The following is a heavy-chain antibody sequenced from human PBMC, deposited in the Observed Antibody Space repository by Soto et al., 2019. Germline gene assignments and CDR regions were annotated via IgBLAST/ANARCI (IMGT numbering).Heavy chain of an antibody. J-gene: IGHJ4*02. CDR1: GFTFSTYW. Sequence: EVQLVESGGGLVQPGGSLRISCAASGFTFSTYWMHWVRQAPGKGLVWVSRINSDGSTTTYADSVKGRFTISRDNAKNTLYRQMNGLTAEETAGSYGARVGTGSYSWSDSWGQGTLVTVSS. V-gene: IGHV3-74*01. CDR3: ARVGTGSYSWSDS. CDR2: INSDGSTT. D-gene: IGHD1-26*01.